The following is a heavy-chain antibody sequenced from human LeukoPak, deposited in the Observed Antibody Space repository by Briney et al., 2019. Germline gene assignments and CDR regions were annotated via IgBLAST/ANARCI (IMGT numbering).Heavy chain of an antibody. D-gene: IGHD6-13*01. V-gene: IGHV4-59*01. CDR2: VYGGGVT. CDR3: ARSVGSSWSYFFDY. Sequence: SETLSLTCTVSGGSISSFHWNWLRQSPGRGLEWIGYVYGGGVTNYNPSLRFRVTMSIDTSKNKFSLNLKSVTAEDTAVYYCARSVGSSWSYFFDYWGQGTLVTVSS. J-gene: IGHJ4*02. CDR1: GGSISSFH.